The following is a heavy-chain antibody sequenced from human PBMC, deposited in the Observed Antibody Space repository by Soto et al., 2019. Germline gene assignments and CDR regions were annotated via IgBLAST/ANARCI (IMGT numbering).Heavy chain of an antibody. V-gene: IGHV4-59*08. CDR3: ARRENDGDYVFDY. Sequence: QVQLQESGPRLVKASETLSLTCTVSGGSISSYYWSWIRQPPGKGLEWIGYIYYSGTTNYNPSLKSRVAISLDTSKTQFSLKLSSVTAADTAVYYCARRENDGDYVFDYWGQGTLVTVSS. J-gene: IGHJ4*02. CDR1: GGSISSYY. CDR2: IYYSGTT. D-gene: IGHD4-17*01.